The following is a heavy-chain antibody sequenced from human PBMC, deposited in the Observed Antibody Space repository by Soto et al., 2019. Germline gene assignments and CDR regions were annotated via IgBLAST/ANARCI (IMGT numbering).Heavy chain of an antibody. CDR2: IFYSGST. CDR1: GGSISSYY. V-gene: IGHV4-59*08. CDR3: AKHGPGLPFDY. J-gene: IGHJ4*02. D-gene: IGHD2-21*01. Sequence: PSETLSLTCTVSGGSISSYYWSWIRQPPGKGLEWIGYIFYSGSTKYNPSLKSRVTISVDTSKNQFSVKLTSVTAADTAVYYCAKHGPGLPFDYWGQGTLVTVSS.